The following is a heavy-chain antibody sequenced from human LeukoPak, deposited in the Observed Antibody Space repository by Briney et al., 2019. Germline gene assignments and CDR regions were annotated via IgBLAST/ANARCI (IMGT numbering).Heavy chain of an antibody. J-gene: IGHJ3*02. CDR2: INPNSGGK. Sequence: ASVKVSCKASGYTFSDYYIHCVRQAPGQGLEWMGWINPNSGGKKYAQKLQDRVALTRDTSITTAYMDLSRLRSDDTVVYYCARGGPVDAGNEGAFDIWGQGTMVSVSS. V-gene: IGHV1-2*02. CDR3: ARGGPVDAGNEGAFDI. D-gene: IGHD1-1*01. CDR1: GYTFSDYY.